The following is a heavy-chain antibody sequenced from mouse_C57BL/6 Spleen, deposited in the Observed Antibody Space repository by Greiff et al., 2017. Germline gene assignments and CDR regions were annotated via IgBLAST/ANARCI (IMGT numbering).Heavy chain of an antibody. D-gene: IGHD1-2*01. V-gene: IGHV1-18*01. J-gene: IGHJ2*02. CDR1: GYTFTDYN. CDR2: INPNNGGT. CDR3: ARRGNYGRDYFDY. Sequence: VESGASVKIPCKASGYTFTDYNMDWVKQSHGKSLEWIGDINPNNGGTIYNQKFKGKATLTVDKSSSTAYMELRSLTSEDTAVYYCARRGNYGRDYFDYWGQGTSLTVSS.